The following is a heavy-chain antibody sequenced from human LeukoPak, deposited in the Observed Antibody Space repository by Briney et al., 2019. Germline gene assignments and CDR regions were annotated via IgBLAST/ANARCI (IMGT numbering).Heavy chain of an antibody. CDR1: GGSVSSGDYY. V-gene: IGHV4-30-4*01. D-gene: IGHD3-22*01. J-gene: IGHJ4*02. CDR2: IYYSGST. CDR3: ASYYYDSSGYYYYIDY. Sequence: PSQTLSLTCTVSGGSVSSGDYYWSWIRQPPGKGLEWIGYIYYSGSTYYNPSLKSRVTISVDTSKNQFSLKLSSVTAADTAVYYCASYYYDSSGYYYYIDYWGQGTLVTVSS.